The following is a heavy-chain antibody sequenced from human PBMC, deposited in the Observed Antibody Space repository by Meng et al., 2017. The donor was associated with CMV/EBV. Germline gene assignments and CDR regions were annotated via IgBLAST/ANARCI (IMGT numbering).Heavy chain of an antibody. J-gene: IGHJ5*02. CDR2: ISYDGGNK. D-gene: IGHD1-7*01. CDR1: ESTLGSYA. Sequence: AAESTLGSYAMHWVRQAPGKGLEWVAVISYDGGNKYYADSVKGRFTISRDNSKNTLYLQMNSLRAEDTAVYYCARDGDWNYEGWFDPWGQGTLVTVSS. CDR3: ARDGDWNYEGWFDP. V-gene: IGHV3-30-3*01.